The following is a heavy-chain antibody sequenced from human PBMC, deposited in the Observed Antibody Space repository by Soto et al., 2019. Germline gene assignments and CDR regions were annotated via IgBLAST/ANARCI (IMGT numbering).Heavy chain of an antibody. D-gene: IGHD6-13*01. CDR2: IDHSGST. Sequence: QVHLQQWGAGLLKPPETLSLTCAVYVGSISGYYWSWIRQPPGKGLEWIGEIDHSGSTNYNPSLKNRVTLSVDRSKNQFSLKLSSVTAADTAVYYCARSSYSRAAGFWGPGTLVTVSS. CDR1: VGSISGYY. J-gene: IGHJ4*02. CDR3: ARSSYSRAAGF. V-gene: IGHV4-34*01.